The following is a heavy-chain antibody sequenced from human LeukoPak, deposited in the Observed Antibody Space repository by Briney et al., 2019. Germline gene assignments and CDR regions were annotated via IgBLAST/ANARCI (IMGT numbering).Heavy chain of an antibody. CDR3: ARQRSGQPAADYYFDY. D-gene: IGHD2-2*01. V-gene: IGHV1-18*01. J-gene: IGHJ4*02. Sequence: ASVKVSCKASGYTFTSYGISWVRQAPGQGLEWMGWISAYNGNTNYAQKFQGRVTITADESTSTAYMELSSLRSEDTAVYYCARQRSGQPAADYYFDYWGQGTLVTVSS. CDR1: GYTFTSYG. CDR2: ISAYNGNT.